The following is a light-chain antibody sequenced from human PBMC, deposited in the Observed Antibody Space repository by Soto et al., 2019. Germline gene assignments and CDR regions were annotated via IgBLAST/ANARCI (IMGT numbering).Light chain of an antibody. J-gene: IGLJ2*01. CDR3: AAWDDTLNAAV. CDR1: SSNIGSHT. V-gene: IGLV1-44*01. CDR2: SDN. Sequence: VLTQPYSASGTPGQRVTISCSGSSSNIGSHTLNWYQQLPGSAPSLLIYSDNQRPSGVPDRFSGSTSGTSASLAISGLQSEEEAEYYCAAWDDTLNAAVFGGGTKLTVL.